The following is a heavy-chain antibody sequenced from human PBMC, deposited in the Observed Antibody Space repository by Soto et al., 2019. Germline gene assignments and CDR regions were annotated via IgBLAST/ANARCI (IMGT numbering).Heavy chain of an antibody. CDR3: AAPGYSYGPYYYYYGMDV. CDR1: GFTFTSSA. J-gene: IGHJ6*02. D-gene: IGHD5-18*01. CDR2: IVVGSGNT. Sequence: SVKVSCKASGFTFTSSAVQWVRQARGRRLEWIGWIVVGSGNTNYAQKFQERVTITRDMSTSTAYMELSSLRSEDTAVYYCAAPGYSYGPYYYYYGMDVWGQGTTVTVSS. V-gene: IGHV1-58*01.